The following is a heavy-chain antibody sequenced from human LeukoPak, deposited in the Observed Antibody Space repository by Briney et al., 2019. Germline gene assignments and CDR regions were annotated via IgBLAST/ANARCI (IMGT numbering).Heavy chain of an antibody. CDR2: INWNGGST. J-gene: IGHJ4*02. CDR1: GFTFDDYG. CDR3: ARDAPTDYYDSSGYHDY. V-gene: IGHV3-20*04. Sequence: PGGSLRLSCAASGFTFDDYGMSWVRQAPGKGLEWVSGINWNGGSTGYADSVKGRFTISRDNAKNSLYLQMNSLRAEDTALYYCARDAPTDYYDSSGYHDYWGQGTLVTVSS. D-gene: IGHD3-22*01.